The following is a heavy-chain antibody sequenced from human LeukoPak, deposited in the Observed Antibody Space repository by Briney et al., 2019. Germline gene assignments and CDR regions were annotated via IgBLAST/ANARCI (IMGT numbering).Heavy chain of an antibody. V-gene: IGHV1-46*01. Sequence: ASVKVSCKASGYTFTIYYIHWVRQAPGQGLEWMGIINPSGGSTSYAQKFQGRVTMTRDTSTRTVYMELSSLRSEDTAVYYCARELSVYSGYDHDAFDIWGQGTMVTVSS. CDR3: ARELSVYSGYDHDAFDI. CDR1: GYTFTIYY. CDR2: INPSGGST. J-gene: IGHJ3*02. D-gene: IGHD5-12*01.